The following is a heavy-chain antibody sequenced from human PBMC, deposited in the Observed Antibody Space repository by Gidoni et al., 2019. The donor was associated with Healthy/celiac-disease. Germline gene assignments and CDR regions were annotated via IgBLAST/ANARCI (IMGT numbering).Heavy chain of an antibody. CDR1: GFTLGDYA. Sequence: EVQLVESGGGLVQPGRSLRLCCTASGFTLGDYAMSWVRQAPGKGLEWVGFIRSKAYGGTTEYAASVKGRFTISRDDSKSIAYLQMNSLKTEDTAVYYCTRRQPGYGDYYYYYYGMDVWGQGTTVTVSS. V-gene: IGHV3-49*04. CDR3: TRRQPGYGDYYYYYYGMDV. CDR2: IRSKAYGGTT. D-gene: IGHD4-17*01. J-gene: IGHJ6*02.